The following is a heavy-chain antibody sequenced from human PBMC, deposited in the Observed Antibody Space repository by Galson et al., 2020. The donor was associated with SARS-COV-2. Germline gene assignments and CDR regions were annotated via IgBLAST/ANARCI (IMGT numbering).Heavy chain of an antibody. CDR1: GYSFTNYW. D-gene: IGHD6-19*01. Sequence: GESLKISCRTSGYSFTNYWNGWVRQVPGKGLEWKGIIYPDDSYTIYSPTFQGQVTISADKAISTAFLQWSSLKASDTAIYYCARHGASSGWYEGIDYWGQGALVAFSS. CDR2: IYPDDSYT. V-gene: IGHV5-51*01. J-gene: IGHJ4*02. CDR3: ARHGASSGWYEGIDY.